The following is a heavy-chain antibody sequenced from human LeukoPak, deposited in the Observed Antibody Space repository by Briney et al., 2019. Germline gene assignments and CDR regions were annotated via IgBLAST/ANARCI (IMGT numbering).Heavy chain of an antibody. CDR3: ARGGDFWSGYQAANNWFDP. J-gene: IGHJ5*02. CDR2: INPSGGST. D-gene: IGHD3-3*01. Sequence: ASVKVSCKASGYTFTSYYMHWVRQAPGQGLEWMGLINPSGGSTSYAQKFQGRVTMTRDTSTSTVYMELSSLRSEDTAVYYCARGGDFWSGYQAANNWFDPWGQGTLVTVSS. CDR1: GYTFTSYY. V-gene: IGHV1-46*01.